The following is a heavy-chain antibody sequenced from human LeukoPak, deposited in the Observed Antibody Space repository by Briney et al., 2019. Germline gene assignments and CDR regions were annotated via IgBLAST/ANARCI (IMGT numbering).Heavy chain of an antibody. CDR3: ARMREMATIHEAFDY. J-gene: IGHJ4*02. CDR2: ISSSSTYI. Sequence: PGGSLRFSCAASGFTFSSYSMIWVRQAPGKGLEWVSSISSSSTYIYYADSLKGRFTISRDNAKDSLYLHMNSLRAEDTAVYYCARMREMATIHEAFDYWGRETLVTVSS. D-gene: IGHD5-24*01. CDR1: GFTFSSYS. V-gene: IGHV3-21*01.